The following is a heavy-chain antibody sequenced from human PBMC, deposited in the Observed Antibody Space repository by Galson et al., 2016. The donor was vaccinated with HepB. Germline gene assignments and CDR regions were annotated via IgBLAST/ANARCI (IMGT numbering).Heavy chain of an antibody. Sequence: SVKVSCKASGYTFSDYYMHWVRQAPGQGLEWMGWINPHSGASNFAQKFQGRVTMTRDTSISTAYMELSRLRSDDTAVYYCAREVLMTTSTFDPWGQGTLVTVSS. CDR1: GYTFSDYY. CDR3: AREVLMTTSTFDP. J-gene: IGHJ5*02. V-gene: IGHV1-2*02. D-gene: IGHD4-17*01. CDR2: INPHSGAS.